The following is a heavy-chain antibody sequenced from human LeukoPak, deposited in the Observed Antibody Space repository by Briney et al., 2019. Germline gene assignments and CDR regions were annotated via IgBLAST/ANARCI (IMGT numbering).Heavy chain of an antibody. Sequence: GGSLRLSCAASGFTFRTYGMNWVRQAPGKGLEWVSYISGSSGSIYDADSVKGRFTISRDNAKNSLYLQMNSLRDEDTAFYYCARVYCTGGTCYTGLDYWGQGTLVTVSS. CDR2: ISGSSGSI. J-gene: IGHJ4*02. CDR1: GFTFRTYG. CDR3: ARVYCTGGTCYTGLDY. D-gene: IGHD2-15*01. V-gene: IGHV3-48*02.